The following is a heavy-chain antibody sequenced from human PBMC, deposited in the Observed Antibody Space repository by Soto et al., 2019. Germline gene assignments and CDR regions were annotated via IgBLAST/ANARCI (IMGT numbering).Heavy chain of an antibody. D-gene: IGHD2-21*02. CDR1: GGSISSSSW. CDR3: ARAGYGGNSLDY. V-gene: IGHV4-4*02. Sequence: QVQLQESGPGLVKPSGTLSLTCAVSGGSISSSSWWSWVRQPPGKGLEWIGEIYHSGSTNYNPSLTGRVTMSVAQSKHPFSLKLHSVTAADTALYYCARAGYGGNSLDYWGQGTLVTVSS. J-gene: IGHJ4*02. CDR2: IYHSGST.